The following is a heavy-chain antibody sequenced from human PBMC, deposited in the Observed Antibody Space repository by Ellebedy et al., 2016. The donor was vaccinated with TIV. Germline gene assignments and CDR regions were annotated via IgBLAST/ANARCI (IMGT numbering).Heavy chain of an antibody. D-gene: IGHD4-17*01. J-gene: IGHJ4*02. CDR2: ISGSGGST. CDR1: GFTFSSYA. Sequence: GGSLRLSXAASGFTFSSYAMSWVRQAPGKGLEWVSAISGSGGSTYYADSVKGRFTISRDNSKNTLYLQMNSLRAEDTAVYYCARDGYLYGDYVDYWGQGTLVTVSS. V-gene: IGHV3-23*01. CDR3: ARDGYLYGDYVDY.